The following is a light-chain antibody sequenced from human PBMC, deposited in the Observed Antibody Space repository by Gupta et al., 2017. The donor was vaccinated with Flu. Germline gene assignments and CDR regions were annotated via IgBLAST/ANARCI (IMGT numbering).Light chain of an antibody. V-gene: IGLV2-14*01. Sequence: QSALTQPASVSGSPGPSITISCTGTSRDVGGYNYVSWYQQHPGKAPKLMIYEVNNRPSGVAHRFSGSKYGTTASLTISWLQAEDEAYYYCRSNTRSSTPYVFGTGTWVTFL. CDR3: RSNTRSSTPYV. J-gene: IGLJ1*01. CDR1: SRDVGGYNY. CDR2: EVN.